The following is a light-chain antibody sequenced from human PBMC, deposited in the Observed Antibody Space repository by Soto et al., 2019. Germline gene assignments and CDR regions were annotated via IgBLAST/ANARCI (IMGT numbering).Light chain of an antibody. CDR1: QTISSW. J-gene: IGKJ5*01. V-gene: IGKV1-5*03. CDR3: QQYNSYPIT. CDR2: KAS. Sequence: IQMTQSPSTLSGSVGDRFTITCRASQTISSWLAWYQQTPGKAPKVMIYKASTLKSGVPSRFSGSGAGTDCTRTISSLQPDDVETDDCQQYNSYPITFGQGTRLEIK.